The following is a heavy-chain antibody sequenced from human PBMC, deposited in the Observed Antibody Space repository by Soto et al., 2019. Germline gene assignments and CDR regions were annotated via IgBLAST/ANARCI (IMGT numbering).Heavy chain of an antibody. J-gene: IGHJ5*02. CDR3: ARGRRCISTSCPNWFDP. Sequence: ASVKVSCKASGYTFTSYGISWVRQAPGQGLEWMGGIIPIFGTANYAQKFQGRVTITADESTSTAYMELSSLRSEDTAVYYCARGRRCISTSCPNWFDPWGQGTLVTVSS. CDR1: GYTFTSYG. D-gene: IGHD2-2*01. V-gene: IGHV1-69*13. CDR2: IIPIFGTA.